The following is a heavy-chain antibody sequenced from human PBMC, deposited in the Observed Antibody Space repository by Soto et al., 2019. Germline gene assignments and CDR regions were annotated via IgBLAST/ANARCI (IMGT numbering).Heavy chain of an antibody. Sequence: PGGSLRLSCAASGFTFSSYGMSWVRQAPGKGLEWVSAISGSGGSTYYADSVKGRSTISRDNSKNTLYLQMNSLRAEDTAVYYCAKYCSSTSCSYFDYWGQGTLVTVSS. V-gene: IGHV3-23*01. D-gene: IGHD2-2*01. J-gene: IGHJ4*02. CDR3: AKYCSSTSCSYFDY. CDR1: GFTFSSYG. CDR2: ISGSGGST.